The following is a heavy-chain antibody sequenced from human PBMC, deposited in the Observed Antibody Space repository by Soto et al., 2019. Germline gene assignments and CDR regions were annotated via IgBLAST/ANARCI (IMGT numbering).Heavy chain of an antibody. CDR3: ARIRVTMSFYYGMDV. CDR1: GFTFSSYS. V-gene: IGHV3-21*01. J-gene: IGHJ6*02. D-gene: IGHD3-10*02. Sequence: PGGSLRLSCAASGFTFSSYSMNWVRQAPGKGLEWVSSISSSSSYIYYADSVKGRFTISRDNAKNSLYLQMNSQRAEDTAVYYCARIRVTMSFYYGMDVWGQGTTVTVSS. CDR2: ISSSSSYI.